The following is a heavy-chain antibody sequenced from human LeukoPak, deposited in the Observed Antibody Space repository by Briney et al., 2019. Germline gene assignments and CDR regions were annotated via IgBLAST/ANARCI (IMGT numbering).Heavy chain of an antibody. CDR2: INPSGGST. CDR1: GYIFTNYY. D-gene: IGHD3-10*01. Sequence: ASVKVSCKASGYIFTNYYMHWVRQAPGQRREWMGAINPSGGSTTYAQKFQGRVTMTRDTSTRTVYMELSSLRSEDTAVYYCARDHGSAYYRAPRHWGQGTLVTVSS. CDR3: ARDHGSAYYRAPRH. J-gene: IGHJ4*02. V-gene: IGHV1-46*01.